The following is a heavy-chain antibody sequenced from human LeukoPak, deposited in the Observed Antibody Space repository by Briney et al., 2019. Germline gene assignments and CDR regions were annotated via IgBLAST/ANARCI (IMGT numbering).Heavy chain of an antibody. Sequence: SVKVSCKASGGTFSSYAFSWVRLTPGQGLEWLGGIIPVFGTTTYAQKFQAKVTMTADKSTNTAYLEISSLTSDDTAVYYCARCSPGDSSNFYAVLQYWGQGTQVTVST. J-gene: IGHJ4*02. CDR2: IIPVFGTT. D-gene: IGHD3-22*01. CDR1: GGTFSSYA. CDR3: ARCSPGDSSNFYAVLQY. V-gene: IGHV1-69*06.